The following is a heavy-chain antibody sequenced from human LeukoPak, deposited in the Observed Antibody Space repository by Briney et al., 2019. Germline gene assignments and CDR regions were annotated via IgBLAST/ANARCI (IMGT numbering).Heavy chain of an antibody. CDR3: ARGGSPVPPY. Sequence: SETLSLTCTVSGGSISSYYWSWIRQPPGKGLEWIGYIYYSGSSNYNPSLKSRVTLSVDTSKNQFSLKLSSVTAADTAVYYCARGGSPVPPYWGQGTLVTVSS. CDR1: GGSISSYY. D-gene: IGHD1-26*01. V-gene: IGHV4-59*01. J-gene: IGHJ4*02. CDR2: IYYSGSS.